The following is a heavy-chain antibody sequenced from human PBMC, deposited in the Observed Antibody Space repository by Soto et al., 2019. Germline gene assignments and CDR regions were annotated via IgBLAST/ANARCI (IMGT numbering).Heavy chain of an antibody. CDR2: IKQDGSEK. J-gene: IGHJ5*02. CDR1: GFTFSSYW. Sequence: GGSLRLSCAASGFTFSSYWMSWVRQAPGKGLEWVANIKQDGSEKYYVDSVKGRFTISRDNAKNSLYLQMNSLRAEDTAVYYCARPPLKGSYFDPDWFDPWGQGTLVTVSS. V-gene: IGHV3-7*05. CDR3: ARPPLKGSYFDPDWFDP. D-gene: IGHD1-26*01.